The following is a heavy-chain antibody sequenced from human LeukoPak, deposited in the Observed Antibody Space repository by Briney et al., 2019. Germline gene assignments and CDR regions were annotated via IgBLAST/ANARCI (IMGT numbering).Heavy chain of an antibody. V-gene: IGHV3-23*01. CDR1: GFTFGSHA. CDR2: IFGSGGSP. CDR3: GKTTVGYSSSQKPAWPVDY. J-gene: IGHJ4*02. Sequence: GGSLRLSCEASGFTFGSHAMYWVRQAPGKGLEWVAGIFGSGGSPHYADPVKGRFTISRDNSRNTVYLQINSPRAEDTAVYYCGKTTVGYSSSQKPAWPVDYWGQGTLVTVSS. D-gene: IGHD5-18*01.